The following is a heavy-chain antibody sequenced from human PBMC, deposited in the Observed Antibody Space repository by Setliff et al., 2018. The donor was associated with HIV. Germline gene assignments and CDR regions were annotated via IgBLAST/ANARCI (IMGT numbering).Heavy chain of an antibody. D-gene: IGHD2-21*02. V-gene: IGHV1-69*13. J-gene: IGHJ1*01. CDR1: GGIFSRFA. CDR2: IIPIFGTP. CDR3: ARDQGVVTRACWH. Sequence: ASVKVSCKASGGIFSRFAFSWVRQAPGQGLEWMGGIIPIFGTPNYAQKFQGRVTITADESTNTAYMELRSLTSDDTAVYYCARDQGVVTRACWHWGQGTLVTVSS.